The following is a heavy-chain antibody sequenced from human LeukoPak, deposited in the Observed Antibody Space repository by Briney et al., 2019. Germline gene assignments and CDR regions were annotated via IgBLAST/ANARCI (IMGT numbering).Heavy chain of an antibody. CDR2: INHSGST. CDR1: GGSFSDYY. Sequence: SETLSLTCAVYGGSFSDYYWSWIRQPPGKGLEWIGEINHSGSTNYSPSLKSRVTISVDTSKNQFSLKLSSVTAADTAVYYCARRGMNCSSTSCYSPFYYYYYMDVWGKGTTVTISS. V-gene: IGHV4-34*01. J-gene: IGHJ6*03. CDR3: ARRGMNCSSTSCYSPFYYYYYMDV. D-gene: IGHD2-2*01.